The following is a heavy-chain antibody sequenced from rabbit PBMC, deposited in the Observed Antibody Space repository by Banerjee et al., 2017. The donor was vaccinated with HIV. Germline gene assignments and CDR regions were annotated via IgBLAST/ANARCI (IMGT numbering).Heavy chain of an antibody. Sequence: WVRQAPGKGLEWIGNMGTGSGSAAYANWVNGRFTVSRENTQNTVYLRLSSLTAADTATYFCMRKWAYTSSGDYSPFTLWGQGTLVTVS. D-gene: IGHD1-1*01. V-gene: IGHV1S7*01. CDR3: MRKWAYTSSGDYSPFTL. J-gene: IGHJ4*01. CDR2: MGTGSGSA.